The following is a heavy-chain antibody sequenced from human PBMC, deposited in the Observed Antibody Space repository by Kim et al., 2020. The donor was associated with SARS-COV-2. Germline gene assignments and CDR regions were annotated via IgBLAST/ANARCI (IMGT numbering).Heavy chain of an antibody. J-gene: IGHJ4*02. D-gene: IGHD1-26*01. CDR2: IIPIFGTA. CDR1: GGTFSSYA. CDR3: ARDGYRGGSYSGV. V-gene: IGHV1-69*13. Sequence: SVKVSCKASGGTFSSYAISWVRQAPGQGLEWMGGIIPIFGTANYAQKFQGRVTITADESTSTAYMELSSLRSEDTAVYYCARDGYRGGSYSGVWGQGTLVTVSS.